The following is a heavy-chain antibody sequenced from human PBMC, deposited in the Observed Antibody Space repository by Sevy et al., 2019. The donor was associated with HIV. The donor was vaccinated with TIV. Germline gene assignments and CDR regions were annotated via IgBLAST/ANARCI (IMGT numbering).Heavy chain of an antibody. J-gene: IGHJ6*02. CDR2: IRGSGGST. V-gene: IGHV3-23*01. D-gene: IGHD3-3*01. CDR1: GFTFSSYA. CDR3: AKKITIFGVVISYGMDV. Sequence: GGSLRLSCAASGFTFSSYAMSWVRQAPGKGLEWVSAIRGSGGSTYYADSVKGRFPISRDNSKNTRYLQMNSLRAEDMAVYYCAKKITIFGVVISYGMDVWGQGTTVTVSS.